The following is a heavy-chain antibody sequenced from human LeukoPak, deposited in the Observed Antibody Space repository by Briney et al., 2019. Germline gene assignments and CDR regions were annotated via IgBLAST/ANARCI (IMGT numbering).Heavy chain of an antibody. D-gene: IGHD6-13*01. CDR3: ARDSSSWYKYYFDY. V-gene: IGHV3-7*01. CDR1: GFTFSSYW. CDR2: IKQDGSEK. Sequence: SGGSLRLSCAASGFTFSSYWMSWVRQAPGKGLEWVANIKQDGSEKYYVDSVKGRFTISRDNAKNSLYLQMNSLRAEDTAVYYCARDSSSWYKYYFDYWGQGILVTVSS. J-gene: IGHJ4*02.